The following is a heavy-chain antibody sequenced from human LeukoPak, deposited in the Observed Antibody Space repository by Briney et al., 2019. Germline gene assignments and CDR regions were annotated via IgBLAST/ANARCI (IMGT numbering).Heavy chain of an antibody. Sequence: PSETLSLTCTVSGGSISSYYWSWIRQPPGKRLEWIGHIYYSGSTNYNPSLKSRVTISVDTSKNQFSLKLSSVTAADTAVYYCARPNFYYYGMDVWGQGTTVTVSS. CDR1: GGSISSYY. CDR3: ARPNFYYYGMDV. V-gene: IGHV4-59*08. D-gene: IGHD2-8*01. CDR2: IYYSGST. J-gene: IGHJ6*02.